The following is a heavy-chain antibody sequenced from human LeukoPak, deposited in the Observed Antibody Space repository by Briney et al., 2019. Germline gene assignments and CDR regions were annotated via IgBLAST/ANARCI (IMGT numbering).Heavy chain of an antibody. Sequence: PSETLSLTCTVSGGSISSSSYYWGWIRQPPGKGLEWIGSIYYSGSTYYNPSLKSRVTISVDMSKNQFSLKLSSVTAADTAVYYCARHSYSSGWVHFDYWGQGTLVTVSS. CDR2: IYYSGST. CDR1: GGSISSSSYY. J-gene: IGHJ4*02. V-gene: IGHV4-39*01. CDR3: ARHSYSSGWVHFDY. D-gene: IGHD6-19*01.